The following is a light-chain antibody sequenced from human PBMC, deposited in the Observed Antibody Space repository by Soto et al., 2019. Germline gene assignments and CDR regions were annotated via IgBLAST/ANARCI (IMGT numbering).Light chain of an antibody. V-gene: IGKV3-15*01. Sequence: EIVMTQSPATLSVSPGERATLSCRASQSVSSNLAWYQQKPGQGPRLLIYGASTRATGIPARFSGGGSGTESTLTISSLQSEDFAVYYCQQYDNWPPLTFGGGTKVEIK. J-gene: IGKJ4*01. CDR1: QSVSSN. CDR3: QQYDNWPPLT. CDR2: GAS.